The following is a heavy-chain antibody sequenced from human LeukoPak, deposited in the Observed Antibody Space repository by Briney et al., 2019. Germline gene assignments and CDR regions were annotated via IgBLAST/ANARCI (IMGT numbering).Heavy chain of an antibody. J-gene: IGHJ4*02. CDR1: GGSISSYY. CDR3: ARGASEYQLLFAY. CDR2: IYYSGST. D-gene: IGHD2-2*01. V-gene: IGHV4-59*12. Sequence: SETLSLTCTVSGGSISSYYRSWIRQPPGKGLEWIGYIYYSGSTNYNPSLKSRVTISVDTSKNQFSLKLSSVTAADTAVYYCARGASEYQLLFAYWGQGTLVTVSS.